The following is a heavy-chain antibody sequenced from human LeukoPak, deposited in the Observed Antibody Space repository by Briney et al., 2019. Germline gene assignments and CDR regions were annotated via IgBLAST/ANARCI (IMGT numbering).Heavy chain of an antibody. D-gene: IGHD5-24*01. J-gene: IGHJ4*02. V-gene: IGHV1-69*13. CDR3: ALTNWDGYPTRFDY. CDR1: RGTFSSYA. CDR2: IIPIFGTA. Sequence: RWASVKVSCKASRGTFSSYAISWVRQAPGQGLEWIGDIIPIFGTANYAQKFQGRVTITADESTSTAYMELSSLRSEDTAVYYCALTNWDGYPTRFDYWGQGTLVTVSS.